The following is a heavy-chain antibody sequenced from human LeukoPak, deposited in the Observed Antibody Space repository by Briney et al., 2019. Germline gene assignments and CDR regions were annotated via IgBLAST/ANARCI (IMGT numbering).Heavy chain of an antibody. V-gene: IGHV3-30-3*01. Sequence: GGSLRLSCAASGFTFSSYAMHWVRQAPGKGLEWVAVISYDGSNKYYADSVKGRFTISRDNSKNTLYLQMSSLRAEDTAVYYCAKCSGGTCYWDYWGQGTLVTVSS. J-gene: IGHJ4*02. CDR2: ISYDGSNK. D-gene: IGHD2-15*01. CDR1: GFTFSSYA. CDR3: AKCSGGTCYWDY.